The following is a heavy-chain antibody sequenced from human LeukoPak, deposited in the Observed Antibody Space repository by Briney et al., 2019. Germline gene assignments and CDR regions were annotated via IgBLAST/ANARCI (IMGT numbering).Heavy chain of an antibody. CDR3: ARHIGGGIEDMDV. D-gene: IGHD3-16*02. Sequence: SETLSLTCIVSGCTIRTYYWSWVRQPPGKGLEWIVYIYENGSTRYNAHLQSRVTISVDTSRNQFFLKMSCVTAADTAMYYCARHIGGGIEDMDVWGTGTKVTASS. J-gene: IGHJ6*03. CDR1: GCTIRTYY. V-gene: IGHV4-59*08. CDR2: IYENGST.